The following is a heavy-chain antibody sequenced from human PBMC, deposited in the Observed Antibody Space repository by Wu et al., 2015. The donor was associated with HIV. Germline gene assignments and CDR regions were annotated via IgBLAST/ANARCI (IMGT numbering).Heavy chain of an antibody. CDR3: ARYYYDSSGYRTGQDWFDP. J-gene: IGHJ5*02. D-gene: IGHD3-22*01. V-gene: IGHV1-46*01. CDR1: GGTFRNYA. CDR2: INPSGGST. Sequence: QVQLVQSGAEVKKPGSSVKVSCKASGGTFRNYAISWVRQAPGQGLEWMGIINPSGGSTSYAQKFQGRVTMTRDTSTSTVYMELSSLRSEDTAVYYCARYYYDSSGYRTGQDWFDPWGQGTLVTVSS.